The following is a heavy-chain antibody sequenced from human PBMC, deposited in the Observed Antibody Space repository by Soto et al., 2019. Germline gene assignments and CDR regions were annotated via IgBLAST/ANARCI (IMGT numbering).Heavy chain of an antibody. Sequence: EVQLVESGGGLVKPGGSLRLSCAASGFTFSTYSMNWVRQAPGKGLEWVSSISSSSSYIYYADSVKGRFTISRDNAKNSLYLQMNSLMAEDTAVYYCASPEYYYDTSGWYYWGQGTLVTVSS. D-gene: IGHD3-22*01. CDR3: ASPEYYYDTSGWYY. CDR1: GFTFSTYS. J-gene: IGHJ4*02. V-gene: IGHV3-21*01. CDR2: ISSSSSYI.